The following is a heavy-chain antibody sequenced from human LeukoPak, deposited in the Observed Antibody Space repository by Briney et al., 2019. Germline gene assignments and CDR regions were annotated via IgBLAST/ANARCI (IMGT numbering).Heavy chain of an antibody. CDR2: ISSSSSYI. CDR3: ARRSAYYYDSSRSGLDAFDI. V-gene: IGHV3-21*01. Sequence: GGSLRLSCAASGFTFSSYSMNWVRQAPGEGLEWVSSISSSSSYIYYADSVKGRFTISRDNARNSLYLQMNSLRAGDTAVYYCARRSAYYYDSSRSGLDAFDIWGQGTMVTVSS. J-gene: IGHJ3*02. CDR1: GFTFSSYS. D-gene: IGHD3-22*01.